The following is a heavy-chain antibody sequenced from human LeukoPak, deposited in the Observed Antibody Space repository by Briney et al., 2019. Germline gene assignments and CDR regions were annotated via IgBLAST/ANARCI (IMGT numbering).Heavy chain of an antibody. V-gene: IGHV3-7*01. CDR2: INQDGSEK. CDR1: GFTFSSYG. CDR3: ARRGAMPDQYIDV. D-gene: IGHD2-2*01. Sequence: GGSLRLSCAASGFTFSSYGMSWVRQAPGKGLEWVANINQDGSEKYYVDSVKGRFTISRDNAKNSLSLQMNSLRADDTAVYYCARRGAMPDQYIDVWGKGTTVTISS. J-gene: IGHJ6*03.